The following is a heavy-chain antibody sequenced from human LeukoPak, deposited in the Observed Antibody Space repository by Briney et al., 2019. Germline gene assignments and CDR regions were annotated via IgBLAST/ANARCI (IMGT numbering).Heavy chain of an antibody. V-gene: IGHV3-21*01. J-gene: IGHJ4*02. Sequence: PGGSLRLSCAASGFTFSSYGMNWVRQAPGKGLEWVSSISSSSSYIYYADSVKGRFTISRDNAKNSLYLQMNSLRAEDTAVYYCARDLVSMIRGVTALDYWGQGTLVTVSS. CDR2: ISSSSSYI. CDR3: ARDLVSMIRGVTALDY. CDR1: GFTFSSYG. D-gene: IGHD3-10*01.